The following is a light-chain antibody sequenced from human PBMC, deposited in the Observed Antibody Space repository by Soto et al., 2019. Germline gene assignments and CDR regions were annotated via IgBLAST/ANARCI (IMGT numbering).Light chain of an antibody. J-gene: IGKJ5*01. CDR3: QQRSNWPPIT. V-gene: IGKV3D-20*02. Sequence: EIVLTQSPGTLSLSPGERATLSCRASQSVSSSYLAWYQQKPGKAPRILIYDASNRATGIPARFSGGGSGTDFTLTIDNLEPEDFAIYYCQQRSNWPPITFGQGTRLEI. CDR2: DAS. CDR1: QSVSSSY.